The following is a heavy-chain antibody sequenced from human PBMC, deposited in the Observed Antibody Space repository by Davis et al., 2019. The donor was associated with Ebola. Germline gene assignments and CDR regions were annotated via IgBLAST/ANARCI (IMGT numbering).Heavy chain of an antibody. CDR2: ISAYNGNT. Sequence: GESLKISCKGSGYSFTSYGISWVRQAPGQGLEWMGWISAYNGNTNYAQKFQGRVTITADESTSTAYMELSSLRSEDTAVYYCATSSGGSGRTTSSPYNWFDPWGQGTLVTVSS. V-gene: IGHV1-18*01. D-gene: IGHD3-10*01. CDR3: ATSSGGSGRTTSSPYNWFDP. J-gene: IGHJ5*02. CDR1: GYSFTSYG.